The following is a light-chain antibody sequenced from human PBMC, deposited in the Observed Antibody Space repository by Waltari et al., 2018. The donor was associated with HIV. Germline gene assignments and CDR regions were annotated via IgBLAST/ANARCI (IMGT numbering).Light chain of an antibody. V-gene: IGLV9-49*01. CDR2: VATGGIVG. CDR3: RTDQGSGSNFVYR. CDR1: SGYSNNK. Sequence: QPVLTQPPSASASLGASVTLTCTLSSGYSNNKVDWYRERPGKGPRFVMRVATGGIVGSKGDDLRGRFSFWGAYLNRSLSITNIQEGDEGDYHSRTDQGSGSNFVYRFGGGTKLTVL. J-gene: IGLJ2*01.